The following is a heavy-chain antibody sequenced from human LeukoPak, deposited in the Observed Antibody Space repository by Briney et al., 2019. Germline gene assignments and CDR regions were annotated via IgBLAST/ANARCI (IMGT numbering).Heavy chain of an antibody. CDR1: GFTFSHYS. Sequence: PGGSLRLSCVASGFTFSHYSMNWVRQAPGKGLEWVSSIRFTGSYIYYADSVKGRFTISRDNAKNSLYLQMNSLRAEDTAVYYCARADSRRWLQFFLDAFDIWGQGTMVTVSS. CDR3: ARADSRRWLQFFLDAFDI. CDR2: IRFTGSYI. D-gene: IGHD5-24*01. J-gene: IGHJ3*02. V-gene: IGHV3-21*01.